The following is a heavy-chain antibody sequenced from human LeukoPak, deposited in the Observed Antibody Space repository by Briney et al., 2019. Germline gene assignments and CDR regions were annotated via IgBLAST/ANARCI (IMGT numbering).Heavy chain of an antibody. CDR2: INHSGTT. CDR3: ARDGGYHYYYYYMDV. V-gene: IGHV4-34*01. Sequence: SETLSLTCAVYGGSFSGYYWSWIRQPPGKGLEWIGEINHSGTTNYNPSLKSRVTISVDTSKNQFSLKLSSVTAADTAVYYCARDGGYHYYYYYMDVWGKGTTVTVSS. CDR1: GGSFSGYY. J-gene: IGHJ6*03. D-gene: IGHD2-15*01.